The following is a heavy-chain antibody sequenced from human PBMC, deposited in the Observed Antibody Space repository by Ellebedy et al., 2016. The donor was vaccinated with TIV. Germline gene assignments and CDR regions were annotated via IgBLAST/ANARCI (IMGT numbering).Heavy chain of an antibody. V-gene: IGHV4-59*01. CDR2: ISNSGRT. J-gene: IGHJ5*02. CDR1: GGSITNYY. CDR3: ARGLTGYLNWFDP. D-gene: IGHD3-9*01. Sequence: SETLSLTCTVSGGSITNYYWSWIRQAPGKGLEWIGYISNSGRTNYNPSLNTRVTISVDTSKNQFSLNLNSISAADTAVYYCARGLTGYLNWFDPWGQGILVSVSS.